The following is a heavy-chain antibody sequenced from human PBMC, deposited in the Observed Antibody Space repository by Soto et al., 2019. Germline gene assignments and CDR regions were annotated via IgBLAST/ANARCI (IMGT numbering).Heavy chain of an antibody. CDR2: IIPVFGTT. J-gene: IGHJ4*02. V-gene: IGHV1-69*01. CDR1: GGIFSSFA. CDR3: AMGGSPYVWFNEY. Sequence: QEQLVQSGADVKKPGSSMKVSCKASGGIFSSFAISWVRQAPGQGLEWMGGIIPVFGTTNYAQKFQDRVTITADESTNTAYMELSSLRSEDTAMYYCAMGGSPYVWFNEYWGQGTLVTVSS. D-gene: IGHD3-16*01.